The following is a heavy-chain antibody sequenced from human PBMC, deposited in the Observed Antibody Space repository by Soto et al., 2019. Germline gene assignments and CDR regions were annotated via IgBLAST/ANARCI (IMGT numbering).Heavy chain of an antibody. CDR1: GGSISSSSYY. CDR3: ARHGPGPYYYGSGSPGGGWFDP. Sequence: QLQLQESGPGLVKPSETLSLTCTVSGGSISSSSYYWGWIRQPPGKGLEWIGSIYYSGSTYYNPSLKSRVTISVDTSKNQVSLKLSSVTAADTAVYYCARHGPGPYYYGSGSPGGGWFDPWGQGTLVTVSS. CDR2: IYYSGST. V-gene: IGHV4-39*01. D-gene: IGHD3-10*01. J-gene: IGHJ5*02.